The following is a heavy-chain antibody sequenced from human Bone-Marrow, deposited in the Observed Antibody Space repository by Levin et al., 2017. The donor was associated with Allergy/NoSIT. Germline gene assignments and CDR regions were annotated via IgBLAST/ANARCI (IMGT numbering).Heavy chain of an antibody. Sequence: GESLKISCKTSGYTFTTYPLSWVRQAPGQGLEWMGWINTNAGKPSYAQGFTGRFVFSLDTSVSTAYLQISSLKPEDTAVYYCAANYVRRTLAGAGMGYWGQGTQVTVSS. CDR2: INTNAGKP. V-gene: IGHV7-4-1*02. CDR3: AANYVRRTLAGAGMGY. CDR1: GYTFTTYP. D-gene: IGHD3-10*01. J-gene: IGHJ4*02.